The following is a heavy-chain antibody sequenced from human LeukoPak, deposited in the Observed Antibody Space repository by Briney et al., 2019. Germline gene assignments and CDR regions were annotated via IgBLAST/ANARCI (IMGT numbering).Heavy chain of an antibody. Sequence: GGSLRLSCAASGFTFSSYSMIWVRQAPGKGLEWVSSISSSSSDIYYADSVKGRFTISRENAKNSLYLQMNRLRAEDTAVYYCARDSSTSVYYYYYMDVWGKGTTVTVSS. J-gene: IGHJ6*03. CDR3: ARDSSTSVYYYYYMDV. CDR1: GFTFSSYS. D-gene: IGHD2-2*01. CDR2: ISSSSSDI. V-gene: IGHV3-21*01.